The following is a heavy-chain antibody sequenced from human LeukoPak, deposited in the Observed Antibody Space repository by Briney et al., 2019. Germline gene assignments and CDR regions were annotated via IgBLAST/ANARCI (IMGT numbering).Heavy chain of an antibody. Sequence: PSETLSLTCTVSGGSISSYYWSWIRQPAGKGLEWIGRIYPSGSTNYNPSLKSRVTMSVDTSKNQFSLRLSSVTAADTAVYYCARVRSEAIFGVVIKMGYMGVWGKGTTVTVSS. CDR2: IYPSGST. D-gene: IGHD3-3*01. CDR1: GGSISSYY. V-gene: IGHV4-4*07. J-gene: IGHJ6*03. CDR3: ARVRSEAIFGVVIKMGYMGV.